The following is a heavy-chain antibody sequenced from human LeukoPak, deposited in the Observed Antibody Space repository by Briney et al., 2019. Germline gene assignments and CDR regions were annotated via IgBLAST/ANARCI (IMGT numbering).Heavy chain of an antibody. Sequence: GRSLRLSCAASGFTFDDYAMHWVRQAPGKGLEWVSGISWNSGSIGYADSVKGRFTISRDNAKNSLYLQMNSLIAEDTALYYCAKGYYYDSSGYPIDYWGQGTLVTVSS. V-gene: IGHV3-9*01. CDR3: AKGYYYDSSGYPIDY. J-gene: IGHJ4*02. D-gene: IGHD3-22*01. CDR1: GFTFDDYA. CDR2: ISWNSGSI.